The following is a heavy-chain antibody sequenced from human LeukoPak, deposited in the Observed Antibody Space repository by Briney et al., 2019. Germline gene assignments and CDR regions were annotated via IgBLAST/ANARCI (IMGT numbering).Heavy chain of an antibody. CDR2: INHSGST. CDR1: GGSFSGYY. V-gene: IGHV4-34*01. D-gene: IGHD2-15*01. CDR3: ARWWGFDP. Sequence: NASETLSLTCAVYGGSFSGYYWTWIRQPPGKGLEWIGEINHSGSTNYNPSLKSRVTISVDTSKNQFSLKLSSVTAADTAVYYCARWWGFDPWGQGTLVTVSS. J-gene: IGHJ5*02.